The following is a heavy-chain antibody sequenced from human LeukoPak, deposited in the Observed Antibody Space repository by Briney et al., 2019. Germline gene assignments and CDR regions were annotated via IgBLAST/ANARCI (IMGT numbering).Heavy chain of an antibody. CDR1: GYSFTSYW. Sequence: GESLKISCKGSGYSFTSYWIGWVRQMPGKGLEWMGIIYPGDSDTRYSPSFHGQVTLSADKSINTAYLQWNSLKASDTAMYYCATRYSSGWYDTFDIWGQGTMVTVSS. J-gene: IGHJ3*02. CDR3: ATRYSSGWYDTFDI. CDR2: IYPGDSDT. D-gene: IGHD6-19*01. V-gene: IGHV5-51*01.